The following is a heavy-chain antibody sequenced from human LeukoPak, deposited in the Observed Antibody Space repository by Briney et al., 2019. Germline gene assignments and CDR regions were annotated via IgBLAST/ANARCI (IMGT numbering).Heavy chain of an antibody. J-gene: IGHJ4*02. D-gene: IGHD1-1*01. V-gene: IGHV1-3*01. CDR3: ARVSWNDVEVFDY. CDR2: INAGNGNT. Sequence: GASVKVSCKASGYTFTSYAMHWVRQAPGQRLEWMGWINAGNGNTKYSQKFQARVTITRDTSASTAYMELSSLRSEDTAVYYCARVSWNDVEVFDYWGQGTLVTVSS. CDR1: GYTFTSYA.